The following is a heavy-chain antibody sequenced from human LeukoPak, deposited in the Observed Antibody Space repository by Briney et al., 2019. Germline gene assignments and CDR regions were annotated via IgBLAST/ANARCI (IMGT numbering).Heavy chain of an antibody. V-gene: IGHV3-7*03. CDR2: IKQDGSEK. CDR1: GFTFSSYW. CDR3: ARISASRSSWYYYYYGMDV. J-gene: IGHJ6*04. Sequence: GGSLRLSCAASGFTFSSYWMSWVRRAPGKGLEWVANIKQDGSEKYYVDSVKGRFTISRDNAKNSLYLQMNSLRAEDTAVYYCARISASRSSWYYYYYGMDVWGKGTTVTASS. D-gene: IGHD6-13*01.